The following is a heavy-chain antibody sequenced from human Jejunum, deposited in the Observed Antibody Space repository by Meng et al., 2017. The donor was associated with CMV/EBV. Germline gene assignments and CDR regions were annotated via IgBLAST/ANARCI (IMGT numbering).Heavy chain of an antibody. D-gene: IGHD5-18*01. CDR1: GSFSGGHYY. CDR3: ARNVYTYGFDAFDI. CDR2: IYNSGST. Sequence: GSFSGGHYYWNWIRQPPGKGLEWIGYIYNSGSTDYNPSLKSRVTISLDTSKNQFSLKLSSLTAADTAVYYCARNVYTYGFDAFDIWGQGTMVT. J-gene: IGHJ3*02. V-gene: IGHV4-61*01.